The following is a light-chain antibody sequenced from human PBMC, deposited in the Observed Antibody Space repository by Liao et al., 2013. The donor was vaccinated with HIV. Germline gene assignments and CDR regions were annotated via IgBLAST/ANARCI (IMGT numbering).Light chain of an antibody. J-gene: IGLJ3*02. CDR3: QTWDNNTAL. CDR1: IRGGKY. Sequence: YELTQPPSVSVSPRTDSQHHLFWRKIRGGKYVYWYERKPGQSPVLLVYQDDRRPSGIPERFSGSNSGNTATLTISATQAMDEADYFCQTWDNNTALFGGGTKLTVL. V-gene: IGLV3-1*01. CDR2: QDD.